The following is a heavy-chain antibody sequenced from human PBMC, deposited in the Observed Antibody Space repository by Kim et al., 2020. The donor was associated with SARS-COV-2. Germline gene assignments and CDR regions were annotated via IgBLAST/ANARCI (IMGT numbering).Heavy chain of an antibody. V-gene: IGHV3-9*01. D-gene: IGHD3-10*01. Sequence: FAASVRGRFTGSRDNTKNTLFVQMDSLRVEDTAIYYCAKDDGAGSIDYWGQGALVTVSS. CDR3: AKDDGAGSIDY. J-gene: IGHJ4*02.